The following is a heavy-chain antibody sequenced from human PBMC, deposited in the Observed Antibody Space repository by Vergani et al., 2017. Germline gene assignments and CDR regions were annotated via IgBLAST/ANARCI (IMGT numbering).Heavy chain of an antibody. V-gene: IGHV4-31*03. D-gene: IGHD2-2*01. CDR3: AREVVVVVPAAPPSIYYYYYMDV. CDR1: GGSISSGGYY. J-gene: IGHJ6*03. CDR2: IYYSGST. Sequence: QVQLQESGPGLVKPSQTLSLTCTVSGGSISSGGYYWSWIRQHPGKGLEWIGYIYYSGSTNYNPSLKSRVTMSVDTSKNQFSLKLSSVTAADTAVYYCAREVVVVVPAAPPSIYYYYYMDVWGKGTTVTVSS.